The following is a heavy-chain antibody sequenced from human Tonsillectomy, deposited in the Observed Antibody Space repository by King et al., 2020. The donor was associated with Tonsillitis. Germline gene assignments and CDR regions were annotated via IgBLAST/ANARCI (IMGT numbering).Heavy chain of an antibody. D-gene: IGHD6-19*01. CDR1: GFTFDDYS. V-gene: IGHV3-43*01. Sequence: VQLVESGGVMVQPGGSLRLSCVASGFTFDDYSMHWVRQAPGKGLEWVSLISWDASSTYYADSVKGRFTISRDNSKNSLYLQMNSLRTEDAALYYCAKVGRRHYNSAWFLTNWGQGTLVIVSS. J-gene: IGHJ4*02. CDR2: ISWDASST. CDR3: AKVGRRHYNSAWFLTN.